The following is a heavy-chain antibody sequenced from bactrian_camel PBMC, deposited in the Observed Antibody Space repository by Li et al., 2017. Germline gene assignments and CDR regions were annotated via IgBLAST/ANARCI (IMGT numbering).Heavy chain of an antibody. CDR2: IDSRGQT. CDR1: GFPFSTYA. V-gene: IGHV3S1*01. D-gene: IGHD8*01. CDR3: TQGVYWSTIGDIQRHQ. J-gene: IGHJ4*01. Sequence: QLVESGGGLVQPGGSLTLACAASGFPFSTYAMTWVRQAEGKGLEWVPDIDSRGQTLYADSVKGRFTISRDDAKGTLYLQLNSLKTEDTAMYFCTQGVYWSTIGDIQRHQRGQGTQVTVS.